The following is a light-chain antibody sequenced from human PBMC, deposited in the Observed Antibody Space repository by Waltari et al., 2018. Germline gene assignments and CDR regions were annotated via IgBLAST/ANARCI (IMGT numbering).Light chain of an antibody. V-gene: IGLV2-23*02. CDR1: NHDFGVYIH. CDR3: CSYAGGGTVV. Sequence: QSALTQPASISGSPGHSITISCPGTNHDFGVYIHFSWYQHNPGEAPRLIIYDVTERPSGISNRFSGSKSGSTASLTISGLQAEDESYYYCCSYAGGGTVVFGGGTKVTVL. J-gene: IGLJ2*01. CDR2: DVT.